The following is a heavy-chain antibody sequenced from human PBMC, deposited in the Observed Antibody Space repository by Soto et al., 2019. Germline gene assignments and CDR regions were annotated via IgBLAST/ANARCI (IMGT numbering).Heavy chain of an antibody. Sequence: EVQLVESGGGLVKPGGSLRLSCAASGFTFSSYSMNWVRQAPGKGLEWVSSISSSSSYIYYADSVKGRFTISRDNAKNSLYLQMNSLRAEDTAVYYCARDQYKYAYYDILTGYPYYFDYWGQGTLVTVSS. V-gene: IGHV3-21*01. CDR1: GFTFSSYS. CDR2: ISSSSSYI. D-gene: IGHD3-9*01. CDR3: ARDQYKYAYYDILTGYPYYFDY. J-gene: IGHJ4*02.